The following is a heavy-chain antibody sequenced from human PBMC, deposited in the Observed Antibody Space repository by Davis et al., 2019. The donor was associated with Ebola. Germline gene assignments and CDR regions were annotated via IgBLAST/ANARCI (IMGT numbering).Heavy chain of an antibody. J-gene: IGHJ4*01. Sequence: GESLKISCSASGFTFSDYWMNWVRQAPGQGLEWVANIKKDGTVRNYVDSVKGRFIISRDTAKSSVYLQMNSLRDEDTAVYYCARTRGWEALDFWGQGTLIIVSS. D-gene: IGHD6-19*01. CDR3: ARTRGWEALDF. CDR1: GFTFSDYW. CDR2: IKKDGTVR. V-gene: IGHV3-7*01.